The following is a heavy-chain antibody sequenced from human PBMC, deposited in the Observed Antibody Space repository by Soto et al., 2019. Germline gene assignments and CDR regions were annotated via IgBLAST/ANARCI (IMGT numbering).Heavy chain of an antibody. CDR2: IYSGGSA. J-gene: IGHJ5*02. CDR3: ARKGATLFDWFDP. D-gene: IGHD1-26*01. CDR1: GFTVSNNY. Sequence: EVPLVESGGGLIQPGGSLRLSCAASGFTVSNNYMSWVRQAPGKGLEWVSLIYSGGSAYYADSVKGRFTISRDNSKNTLYLQMNSLRAEDTAVYYCARKGATLFDWFDPWGQGTLVTVSS. V-gene: IGHV3-53*01.